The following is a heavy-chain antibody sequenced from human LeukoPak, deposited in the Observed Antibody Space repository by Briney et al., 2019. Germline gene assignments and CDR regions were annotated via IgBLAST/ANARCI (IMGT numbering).Heavy chain of an antibody. D-gene: IGHD6-6*01. CDR2: IRSKANSYAT. CDR1: GFTFSGSA. V-gene: IGHV3-73*01. Sequence: GGSLRLSCAASGFTFSGSAMHWVRQASGKGLEWVGRIRSKANSYATAYAASVKGRFTISRDDSKNTAYLQMNSLKTEDTAVYYCTRQEYSSPYVPSPPGYWGQGTLVTVSS. J-gene: IGHJ4*02. CDR3: TRQEYSSPYVPSPPGY.